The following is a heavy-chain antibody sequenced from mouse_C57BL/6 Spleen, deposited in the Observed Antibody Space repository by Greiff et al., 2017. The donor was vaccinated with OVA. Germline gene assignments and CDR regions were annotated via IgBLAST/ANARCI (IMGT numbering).Heavy chain of an antibody. J-gene: IGHJ2*01. CDR3: ARSGLHYCDY. CDR1: GYAFTNYL. CDR2: INPGSGGT. V-gene: IGHV1-54*01. Sequence: VMLVESGAELVRPGTSVKVSCKASGYAFTNYLIEWVQQSPGQGLEWIGVINPGSGGTNYHEKFKGKATLTADKSSSTAYMQLSSLTSEDSAVYCCARSGLHYCDYWGQGTTLTGSA. D-gene: IGHD3-1*01.